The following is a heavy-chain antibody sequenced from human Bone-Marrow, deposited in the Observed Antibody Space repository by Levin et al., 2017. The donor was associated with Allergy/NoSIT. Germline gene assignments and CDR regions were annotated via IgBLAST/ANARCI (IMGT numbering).Heavy chain of an antibody. J-gene: IGHJ4*02. CDR1: GGSISSSSYY. CDR2: IYYSGST. CDR3: ARSLNYYDSSGYPGEFDY. V-gene: IGHV4-39*07. Sequence: KASETLSLTCTVSGGSISSSSYYWGWIRQPPGKGLEWIGSIYYSGSTYYNPSLKSRVTISVDTSKNQFSLKLSSVTAADTAVYYCARSLNYYDSSGYPGEFDYWGQGTLVTVSS. D-gene: IGHD3-22*01.